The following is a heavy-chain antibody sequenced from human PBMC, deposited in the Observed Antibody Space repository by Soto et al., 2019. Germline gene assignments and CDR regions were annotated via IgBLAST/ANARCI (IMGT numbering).Heavy chain of an antibody. CDR1: GGSISSGDYY. V-gene: IGHV4-30-4*01. J-gene: IGHJ2*01. Sequence: QVQLQESGPGLVKPSQTLSLTCTVSGGSISSGDYYWSWIRQPPGKGLEWIGYIYYSGSTYYNPSLKSRVTISVDTSKNQFSLKLSSVTAADTAVYYCARAPIVVVPGSYWYFDLWGRGTLVTVSS. D-gene: IGHD2-21*02. CDR2: IYYSGST. CDR3: ARAPIVVVPGSYWYFDL.